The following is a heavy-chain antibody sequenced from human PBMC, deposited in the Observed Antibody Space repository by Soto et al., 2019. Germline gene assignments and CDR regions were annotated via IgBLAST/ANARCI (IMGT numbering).Heavy chain of an antibody. V-gene: IGHV3-66*01. D-gene: IGHD5-18*01. J-gene: IGHJ4*02. Sequence: EVQLVESGGGLVQPGGSLRLSCAASGFTVSSNYMSWVRQAPGKGLEWVSVIYSGGSTYYADSVKGRFTISRDNSKNTMDLQMNSLRAEETAVYYCARAGGGYSYGQHYWGQGTLVTVSS. CDR1: GFTVSSNY. CDR2: IYSGGST. CDR3: ARAGGGYSYGQHY.